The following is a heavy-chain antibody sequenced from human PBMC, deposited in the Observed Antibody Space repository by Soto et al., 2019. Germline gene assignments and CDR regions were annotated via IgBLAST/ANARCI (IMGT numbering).Heavy chain of an antibody. V-gene: IGHV3-30-3*01. Sequence: QVQLVESGGGVVQPGRSLRLSCAASGFTFSSYAMHWVRQAPGKGLEWVAVISYDGSNKYYADSVKGRFTISRDNSKNTLYLQMNSLRAEDTAVYHCARESVAAAGSWFDPWGQGTLVTVSS. CDR1: GFTFSSYA. J-gene: IGHJ5*02. CDR3: ARESVAAAGSWFDP. D-gene: IGHD6-13*01. CDR2: ISYDGSNK.